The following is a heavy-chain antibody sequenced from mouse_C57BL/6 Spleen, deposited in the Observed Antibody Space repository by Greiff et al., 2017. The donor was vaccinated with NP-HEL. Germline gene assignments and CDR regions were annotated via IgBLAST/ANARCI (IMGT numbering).Heavy chain of an antibody. V-gene: IGHV1-47*01. CDR2: FHPYNDDT. CDR3: ARGYYGSSLDYYALDY. Sequence: QVQLQQSGAELVKPGASVKMSCKASGYTFTTYPIEWMKQNHGKSLEWIGNFHPYNDDTKYNEKFKGKATLTVEKSSSTVYLELSRLTSDDSAVYYCARGYYGSSLDYYALDYWGQGTSGTVSS. J-gene: IGHJ4*01. D-gene: IGHD1-1*01. CDR1: GYTFTTYP.